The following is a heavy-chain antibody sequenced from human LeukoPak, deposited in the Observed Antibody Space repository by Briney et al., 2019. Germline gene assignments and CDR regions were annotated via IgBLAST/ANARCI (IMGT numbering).Heavy chain of an antibody. D-gene: IGHD3-10*01. Sequence: GGSLRLSCAASGFTFSSYSMNWVRQAPGKVLEWVSYISSSSSTIYYADSVKGRFTISRDNAKNSPYLQMNSLRAEDTAVYYCARVGYGSGTIIYYYMDVWGKGTTVTVSS. V-gene: IGHV3-48*01. CDR2: ISSSSSTI. J-gene: IGHJ6*03. CDR3: ARVGYGSGTIIYYYMDV. CDR1: GFTFSSYS.